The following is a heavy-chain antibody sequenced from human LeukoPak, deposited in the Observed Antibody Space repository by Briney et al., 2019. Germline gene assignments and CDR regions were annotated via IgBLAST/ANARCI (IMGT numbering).Heavy chain of an antibody. CDR3: ARQTGSLDY. V-gene: IGHV3-11*01. CDR2: ISNSGSNI. D-gene: IGHD7-27*01. CDR1: GFTLSDYY. Sequence: PGGSLRLSCAASGFTLSDYYMSWIRQAPGKGLEWVSYISNSGSNIFYADSVKGRFTISRDNAKKSVYLQMNSLRVEDTAVYYCARQTGSLDYWGQGTLVTVSS. J-gene: IGHJ4*02.